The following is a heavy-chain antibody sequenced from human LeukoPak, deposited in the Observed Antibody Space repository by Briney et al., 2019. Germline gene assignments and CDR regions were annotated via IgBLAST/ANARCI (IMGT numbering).Heavy chain of an antibody. CDR1: GYTFNSYD. Sequence: ASVKVSCKTSGYTFNSYDINWVRQATGQGLEWMGWMNPNSGNTGYAQKLQGRVTMTRNTSIRTAYMERSGLRPKDTAVYYCARGSKLVGATDYWGQGTLVTVSS. D-gene: IGHD1-26*01. CDR2: MNPNSGNT. V-gene: IGHV1-8*02. J-gene: IGHJ4*02. CDR3: ARGSKLVGATDY.